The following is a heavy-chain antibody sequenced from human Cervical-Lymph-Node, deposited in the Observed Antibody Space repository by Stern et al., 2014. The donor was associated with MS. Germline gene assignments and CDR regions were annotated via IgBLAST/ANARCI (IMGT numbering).Heavy chain of an antibody. Sequence: VQLVQSGTEVERPGASVKVSCKASGYTFTAYFWHWVRQAPGQGLEGMGSISSKTVSATYAQKFQDRVTMTRDTSINTGYMEVSSLRSDDTAVYYCARDRGSYSDYWGQGTLVAVSS. CDR3: ARDRGSYSDY. V-gene: IGHV1-2*02. CDR1: GYTFTAYF. J-gene: IGHJ4*02. D-gene: IGHD1-26*01. CDR2: ISSKTVSA.